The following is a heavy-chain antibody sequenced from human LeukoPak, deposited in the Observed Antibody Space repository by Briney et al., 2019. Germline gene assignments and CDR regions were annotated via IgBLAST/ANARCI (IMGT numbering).Heavy chain of an antibody. CDR3: ARGPGTALVRGGLY. V-gene: IGHV4-4*02. D-gene: IGHD5-18*01. Sequence: SGTLSLTCAVSGGSITSTDWWSWVRQPPGEGLEWIGEGYHSGSTNYTPSLHSRVTMSVDKSKTQFSLKLSSVTAADTAVYYCARGPGTALVRGGLYWGLGTLVTVSS. CDR1: GGSITSTDW. CDR2: GYHSGST. J-gene: IGHJ4*02.